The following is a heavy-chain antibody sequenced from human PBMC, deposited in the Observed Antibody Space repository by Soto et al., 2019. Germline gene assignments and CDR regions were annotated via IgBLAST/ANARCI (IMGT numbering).Heavy chain of an antibody. CDR2: ILPIFGSA. J-gene: IGHJ5*01. V-gene: IGHV1-69*01. Sequence: QVQLVQSGAEVKKPGSSVKVSCKSSGGTFNTYAISWVRQAPGQGLEWMGAILPIFGSANYAQRFQGRVTITADEFTTTAYMELSSLRSDDTAVYFCARRDSKYDSAGYPPFDSWGQGTLVTVSS. CDR1: GGTFNTYA. D-gene: IGHD3-22*01. CDR3: ARRDSKYDSAGYPPFDS.